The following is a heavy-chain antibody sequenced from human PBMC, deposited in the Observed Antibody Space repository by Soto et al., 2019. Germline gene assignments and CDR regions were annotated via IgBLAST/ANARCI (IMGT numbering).Heavy chain of an antibody. D-gene: IGHD4-17*01. J-gene: IGHJ2*01. Sequence: EVQLLESGGGLVQPGGSLRLSCAASGFTFSNYAMSWVRQAPGKGLEWVSAISGGGGGTYYADSVKGRFTISRDNSKSTLYVQLNSLRAEGTAVYYCAKAGTTVTTGAYFDLWGRGTLVTVSS. V-gene: IGHV3-23*01. CDR1: GFTFSNYA. CDR3: AKAGTTVTTGAYFDL. CDR2: ISGGGGGT.